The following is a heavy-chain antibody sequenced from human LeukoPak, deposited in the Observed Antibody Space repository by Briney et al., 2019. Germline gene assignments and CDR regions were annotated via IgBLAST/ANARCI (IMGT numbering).Heavy chain of an antibody. CDR1: GFTFSSYS. J-gene: IGHJ5*02. CDR2: ISYDGNNK. Sequence: PGGSLRLSCAASGFTFSSYSMNWVRQAPGKGLEWVTVISYDGNNKYYGDSVKGRFTISRDNSKNTLYLQMNSLRTEDTAVYYCTKDSGIAVAVGYSWFDPWGQGTLVIVSS. D-gene: IGHD6-13*01. V-gene: IGHV3-30*18. CDR3: TKDSGIAVAVGYSWFDP.